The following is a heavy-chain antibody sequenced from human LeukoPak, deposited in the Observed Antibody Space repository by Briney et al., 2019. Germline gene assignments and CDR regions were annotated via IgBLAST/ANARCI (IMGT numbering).Heavy chain of an antibody. J-gene: IGHJ4*02. D-gene: IGHD3-22*01. Sequence: GGSLRLSCAASGFSFSSYGMYWVREPPGKGLEWVAFIRSDGTTKYYADSVKGRVTISRDNAKNTLYIQMNSPRGEDTAVYYCAKDVYDGSGYHFDYWGQGTLVTVSS. V-gene: IGHV3-30*02. CDR2: IRSDGTTK. CDR1: GFSFSSYG. CDR3: AKDVYDGSGYHFDY.